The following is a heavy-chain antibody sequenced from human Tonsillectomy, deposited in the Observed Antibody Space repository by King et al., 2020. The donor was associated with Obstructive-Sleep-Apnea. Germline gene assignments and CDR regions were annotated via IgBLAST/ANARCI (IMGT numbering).Heavy chain of an antibody. D-gene: IGHD5-18*01. CDR3: ARQPRLIQLWTHFDY. Sequence: VQLQESGPGLVKPSETLSLTCTVSGGSISNYYWSWIRQPPGKGLEWIGYIYYSGSTNYNPSLKSRVTISVDTSKNQFSLKLSSVTAADTAVYYCARQPRLIQLWTHFDYWGQGSLVTVSS. V-gene: IGHV4-59*08. CDR1: GGSISNYY. CDR2: IYYSGST. J-gene: IGHJ4*02.